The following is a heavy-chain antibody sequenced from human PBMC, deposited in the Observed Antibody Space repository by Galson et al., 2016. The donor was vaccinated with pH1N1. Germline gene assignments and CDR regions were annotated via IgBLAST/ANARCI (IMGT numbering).Heavy chain of an antibody. CDR3: ARDGRVTVVFDF. CDR2: ITPVLRTA. J-gene: IGHJ4*02. CDR1: GYTFTSYY. D-gene: IGHD2-15*01. Sequence: SVKVSCKASGYTFTSYYIHWVRQAPGQGLEWVGRITPVLRTATYAQKFQGRITITADKSTNTVYMQLSSLRSDDTAVYYCARDGRVTVVFDFWGQGALVTVSS. V-gene: IGHV1-69*08.